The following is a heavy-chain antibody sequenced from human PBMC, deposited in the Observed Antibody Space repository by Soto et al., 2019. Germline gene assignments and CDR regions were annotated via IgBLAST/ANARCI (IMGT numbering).Heavy chain of an antibody. Sequence: QVQLVQSGAEVKKPGSSVKVSCKASGGTFSSYAISWVRQAPGQGLEWMGGIIPIFGTANYAQKFQGRVTITADESKSTAYMELSSLRSEDTAVYYCASGGYCSGGSCYLGGWFDPWGQGTLVTVSS. J-gene: IGHJ5*02. D-gene: IGHD2-15*01. CDR3: ASGGYCSGGSCYLGGWFDP. CDR2: IIPIFGTA. V-gene: IGHV1-69*01. CDR1: GGTFSSYA.